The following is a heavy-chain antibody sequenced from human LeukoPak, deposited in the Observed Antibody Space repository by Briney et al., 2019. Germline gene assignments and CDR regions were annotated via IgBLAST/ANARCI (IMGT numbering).Heavy chain of an antibody. D-gene: IGHD6-13*01. V-gene: IGHV4-34*01. CDR1: GGSFSGYY. J-gene: IGHJ5*02. Sequence: SETLSLTCAVYGGSFSGYYWSWIRQPPGKGLEWIGEINHSGSTNYSPSLKSRVTIAVDTSKNQFSLKLSSVTAADTAVYYCARFSAAAGTGNWFDPWGQGTLVTVSS. CDR3: ARFSAAAGTGNWFDP. CDR2: INHSGST.